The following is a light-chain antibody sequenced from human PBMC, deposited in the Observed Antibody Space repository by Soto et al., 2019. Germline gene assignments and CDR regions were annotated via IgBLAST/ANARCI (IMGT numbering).Light chain of an antibody. J-gene: IGLJ2*01. CDR1: SSDVGGYNY. CDR3: CSYAGSYTVV. V-gene: IGLV2-11*01. CDR2: DVS. Sequence: QSVLTQPRSVSGSPGQSVTISCTGTSSDVGGYNYVSWYQRHPGKAPKLMIYDVSKRPSGVPDRFSGSKSGNTASLTISGLQAEDEADYYCCSYAGSYTVVFGGGTKVTVL.